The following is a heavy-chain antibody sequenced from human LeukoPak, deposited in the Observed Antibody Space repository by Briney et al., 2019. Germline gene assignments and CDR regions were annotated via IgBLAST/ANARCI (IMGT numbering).Heavy chain of an antibody. J-gene: IGHJ6*03. CDR1: GFTFSSSY. V-gene: IGHV3-7*01. CDR2: IKQDGREK. Sequence: GGSLRLSWAVAGFTFSSSYTNCVRQAPGEGREWGANIKQDGREKYYVDSVKGRFTISRDNAQTSLYLQMNSLRAEDTAVYYCARDSSNDYNFWSGYYTNYMDVWGKGTTVTASS. CDR3: ARDSSNDYNFWSGYYTNYMDV. D-gene: IGHD3-3*01.